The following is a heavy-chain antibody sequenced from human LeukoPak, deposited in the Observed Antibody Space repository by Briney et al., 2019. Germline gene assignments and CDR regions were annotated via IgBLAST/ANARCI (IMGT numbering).Heavy chain of an antibody. Sequence: GGSLRLSCAASGFTFSSYAMSWVRRAPGKGLEWVSVISGSGGNTYYADSVKGWFTISRDNSKNTLYLQMNSLRAEDTAVYYCAKEKPKWLSAVDYWGQGTLVTVSS. V-gene: IGHV3-23*01. CDR2: ISGSGGNT. CDR1: GFTFSSYA. J-gene: IGHJ4*02. CDR3: AKEKPKWLSAVDY. D-gene: IGHD3-22*01.